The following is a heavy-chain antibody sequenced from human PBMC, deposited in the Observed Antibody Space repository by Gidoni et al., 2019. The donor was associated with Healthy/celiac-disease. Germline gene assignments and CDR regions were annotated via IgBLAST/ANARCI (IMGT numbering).Heavy chain of an antibody. CDR2: IKQDGSEK. Sequence: EVQLVESGGGLVQPGGSLRLSCAASGFTFRSYWMSWVRQAPGKGLEWVANIKQDGSEKYYVDSVKGRFTISRDNAKNSLYLQMNSLRAEDTAVYYCARETDIVATTYFDYWGQGTLVTVSS. D-gene: IGHD5-12*01. CDR3: ARETDIVATTYFDY. CDR1: GFTFRSYW. V-gene: IGHV3-7*01. J-gene: IGHJ4*02.